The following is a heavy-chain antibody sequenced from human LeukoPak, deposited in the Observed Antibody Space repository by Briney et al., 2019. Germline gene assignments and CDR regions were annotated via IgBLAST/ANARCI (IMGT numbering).Heavy chain of an antibody. CDR1: GYTFTSYD. V-gene: IGHV1-2*02. CDR2: INPNSGGT. J-gene: IGHJ4*02. Sequence: ASVKVSCKASGYTFTSYDINWVRQATGQGLEWMGWINPNSGGTNYAQKFQGRVTMTRDTSISTAYMELSRLRSDDTAVYYCARDLKAMVLPNYWGQGTLVTVSS. D-gene: IGHD5-18*01. CDR3: ARDLKAMVLPNY.